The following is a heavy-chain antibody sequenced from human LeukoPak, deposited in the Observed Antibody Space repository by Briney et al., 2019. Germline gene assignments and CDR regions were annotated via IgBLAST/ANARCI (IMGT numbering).Heavy chain of an antibody. V-gene: IGHV3-23*01. CDR3: AKDLGRYRNNFFDY. D-gene: IGHD1-26*01. J-gene: IGHJ4*02. CDR1: GFTFSSIA. Sequence: GGSLRLSCAASGFTFSSIAMSWVRQAPDKGVEWVWTISGVGGGTYYAASVKCRFTISRDDSKNTLYLQMNSLRADDTAVYYCAKDLGRYRNNFFDYWGQGNLVTVSS. CDR2: ISGVGGGT.